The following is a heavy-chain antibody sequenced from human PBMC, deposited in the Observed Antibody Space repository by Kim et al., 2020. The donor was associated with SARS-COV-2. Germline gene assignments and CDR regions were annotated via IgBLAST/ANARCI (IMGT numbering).Heavy chain of an antibody. CDR1: GFTFSSYA. CDR2: ISANGASR. V-gene: IGHV3-23*01. D-gene: IGHD2-8*02. Sequence: GGSLRLSCTVSGFTFSSYAMTWVRQAPGKGLEWVSAISANGASRYYADSVKGRFTISRDNSKNTLSLQMMNLRAEDTAVYYCAKGGLVVGIDYWGQGTLVTVPS. J-gene: IGHJ4*02. CDR3: AKGGLVVGIDY.